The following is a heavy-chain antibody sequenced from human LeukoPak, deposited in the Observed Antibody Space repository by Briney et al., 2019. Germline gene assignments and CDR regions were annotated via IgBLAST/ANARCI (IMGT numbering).Heavy chain of an antibody. V-gene: IGHV4-39*01. CDR1: GGSISSSSYY. CDR2: IYYSGST. D-gene: IGHD3-22*01. J-gene: IGHJ1*01. Sequence: SSETLSLTCAVSGGSISSSSYYWGWIRQPPGKGLEWIGSIYYSGSTYYNPSLKSRVTISVDTSKNQFSLKLSSVTAADTAVYYCARHGHYYDSSGLLGYFQHWGQGTLVTVSS. CDR3: ARHGHYYDSSGLLGYFQH.